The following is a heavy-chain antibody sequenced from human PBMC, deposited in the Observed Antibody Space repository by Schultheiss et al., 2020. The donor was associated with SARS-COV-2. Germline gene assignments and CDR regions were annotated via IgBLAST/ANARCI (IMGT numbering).Heavy chain of an antibody. Sequence: ASVKVSCKASGYTFTSHGISWVRQAPGQGLEWMGWISAYNGNTNYAQKLQGRVTMTTDTSTSTAYMELSSLRSEDTAVYYCARESIAVAYYYGMDVWGQGTMVTVSS. CDR1: GYTFTSHG. V-gene: IGHV1-18*01. CDR3: ARESIAVAYYYGMDV. D-gene: IGHD6-19*01. J-gene: IGHJ6*02. CDR2: ISAYNGNT.